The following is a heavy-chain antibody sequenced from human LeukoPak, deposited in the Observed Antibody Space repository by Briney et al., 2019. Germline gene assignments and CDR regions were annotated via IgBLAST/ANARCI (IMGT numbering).Heavy chain of an antibody. CDR3: ARVAKERVGGVYYFDY. J-gene: IGHJ4*02. CDR2: IGTAGDT. CDR1: GFTFSDYD. D-gene: IGHD1-1*01. Sequence: GGSLRLSCAASGFTFSDYDMHWVRQATGKGLEWVSAIGTAGDTYYTGSVRGRFTISRENANNSLYLQMNSLRAGDTAVYYCARVAKERVGGVYYFDYWGQGTLVTVSS. V-gene: IGHV3-13*01.